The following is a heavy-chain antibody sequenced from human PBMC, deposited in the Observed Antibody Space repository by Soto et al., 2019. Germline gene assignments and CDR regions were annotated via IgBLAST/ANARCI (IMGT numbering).Heavy chain of an antibody. Sequence: QVQLQQWGAGLLKPSETLSLTCAVYGGSFSGYYWSWIRQPPGKGLEWIGEINHSGSTNYNPSLKSRVTISVDTSKNQFSLKLSSVTAADTAVYYCASGRRAWFGEGSSNYYYYYGMDVWGQGTTVTVSS. V-gene: IGHV4-34*01. CDR3: ASGRRAWFGEGSSNYYYYYGMDV. CDR2: INHSGST. J-gene: IGHJ6*02. CDR1: GGSFSGYY. D-gene: IGHD3-10*01.